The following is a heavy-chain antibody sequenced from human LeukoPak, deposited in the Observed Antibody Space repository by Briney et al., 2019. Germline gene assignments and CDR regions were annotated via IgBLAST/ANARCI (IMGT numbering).Heavy chain of an antibody. V-gene: IGHV3-21*01. CDR2: ISSSSSYI. D-gene: IGHD6-6*01. CDR3: AKRYSSSYGNDY. Sequence: GGSLRLSCAASGFTFSSYSMNWVRQAPGKGLEGVSSISSSSSYIYYADSVKGRFTISRDNAKNSLYLQMNSLRAEDTAVYYCAKRYSSSYGNDYWGQGTLVTVSS. J-gene: IGHJ4*02. CDR1: GFTFSSYS.